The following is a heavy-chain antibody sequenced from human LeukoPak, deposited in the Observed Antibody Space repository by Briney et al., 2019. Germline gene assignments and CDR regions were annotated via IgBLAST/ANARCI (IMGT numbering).Heavy chain of an antibody. CDR2: IKSKTDGGTT. CDR1: GFTFSNAW. D-gene: IGHD3-16*02. Sequence: PGGSLRLSCAASGFTFSNAWMSWGRQAPGKGLEWVGRIKSKTDGGTTDYAAPVKGRFTISRDDSKNTLYLQMNSLKTEDTAVYYCTTAASYDYVWGSYHGTYYFDYWGQGTLVTVSS. J-gene: IGHJ4*02. CDR3: TTAASYDYVWGSYHGTYYFDY. V-gene: IGHV3-15*01.